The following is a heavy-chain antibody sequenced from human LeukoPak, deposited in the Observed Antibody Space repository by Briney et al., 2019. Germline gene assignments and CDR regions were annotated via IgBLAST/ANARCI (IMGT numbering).Heavy chain of an antibody. CDR2: TYYRSKWYN. V-gene: IGHV6-1*01. J-gene: IGHJ4*02. Sequence: SQTLSLTCTISGDSVSSNSAAWNWIRQSPSRGLEWLGRTYYRSKWYNDYAVSVKSRITINPDTSKNQFSLQLNSVTPEDTAVYYCARAPHYYDSSGVFDYWGQGTLVTVSS. D-gene: IGHD3-22*01. CDR1: GDSVSSNSAA. CDR3: ARAPHYYDSSGVFDY.